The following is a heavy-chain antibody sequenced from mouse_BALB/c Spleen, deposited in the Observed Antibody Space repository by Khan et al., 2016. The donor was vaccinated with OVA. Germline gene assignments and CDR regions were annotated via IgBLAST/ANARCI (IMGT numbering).Heavy chain of an antibody. CDR1: GYSFTTYY. J-gene: IGHJ3*02. D-gene: IGHD1-1*01. CDR2: IDPLNGGT. CDR3: ARPGSTSWFGY. V-gene: IGHV1-31*01. Sequence: VQLQQSGPELMKPGASVKISCKASGYSFTTYYIHWMKQSHGKTLEWIGYIDPLNGGTTYNQKFKGKATLTVEKSSSTAYRHLSSLTYEDYAVYSCARPGSTSWFGYWGQGTLVTVSA.